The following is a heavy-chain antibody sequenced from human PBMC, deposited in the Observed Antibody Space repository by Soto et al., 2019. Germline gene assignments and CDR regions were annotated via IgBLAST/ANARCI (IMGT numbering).Heavy chain of an antibody. D-gene: IGHD2-15*01. Sequence: SETLSLTCTVSGVSINTNNYYWGWVRQPPGKGLEWIGNIFYSGSTFYNPSLRSRLTISVGTSKNQFSLRLNSVTAADAAVYYCAGFVVPASRNNGFDYWGQGTLVTVSS. CDR1: GVSINTNNYY. CDR2: IFYSGST. CDR3: AGFVVPASRNNGFDY. J-gene: IGHJ4*02. V-gene: IGHV4-39*01.